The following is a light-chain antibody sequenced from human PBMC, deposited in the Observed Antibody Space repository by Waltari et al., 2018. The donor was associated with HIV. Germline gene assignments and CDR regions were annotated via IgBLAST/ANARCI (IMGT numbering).Light chain of an antibody. J-gene: IGKJ5*01. CDR1: ESVSGD. CDR2: GAS. CDR3: QQYNSWSPIT. V-gene: IGKV3-15*01. Sequence: EIVMTQSPITLSVSPGERATLSCRASESVSGDLAWYQQKDGQAPRLLIHGASTRATGVPARFSGSGSGTEFTLTISNLQSEDFAVYYCQQYNSWSPITFGQGTRLEIK.